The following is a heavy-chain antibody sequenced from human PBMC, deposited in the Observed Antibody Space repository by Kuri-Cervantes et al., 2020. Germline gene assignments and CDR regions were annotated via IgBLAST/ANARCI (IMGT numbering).Heavy chain of an antibody. D-gene: IGHD6-13*01. Sequence: GSLRLSCTVSGGSIGSYYWSWIRQPPGKGLEWIGSIYYSGSTYYSPSLKSRVTISVDTSKDQFSLKLSSVTAADTAVYYCARHYSSSWYSPLDYWGQGTLVTVSS. CDR1: GGSIGSYY. V-gene: IGHV4-39*01. J-gene: IGHJ4*02. CDR2: IYYSGST. CDR3: ARHYSSSWYSPLDY.